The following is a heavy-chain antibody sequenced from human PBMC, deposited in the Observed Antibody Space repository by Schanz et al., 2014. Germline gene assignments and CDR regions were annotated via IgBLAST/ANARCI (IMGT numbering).Heavy chain of an antibody. D-gene: IGHD4-17*01. Sequence: QVQLQESGPGLVKPSGTLSLTCTVSGGSVSSGGDYWSWIRQHPGKGLEWIGFISYSGSTYYNPSLKRRVTISVDTSKNQFSLNLSSATAADTAVYYCARDRGHGDLPGDIWGQGTMVTVSS. J-gene: IGHJ3*02. CDR3: ARDRGHGDLPGDI. CDR1: GGSVSSGGDY. V-gene: IGHV4-31*03. CDR2: ISYSGST.